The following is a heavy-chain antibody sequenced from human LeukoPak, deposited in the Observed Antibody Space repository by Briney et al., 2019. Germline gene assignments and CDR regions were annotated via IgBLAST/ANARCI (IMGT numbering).Heavy chain of an antibody. D-gene: IGHD2-15*01. Sequence: SETLSLTCAVYGGSFSGYYWTWVRQPPGKGLEWIGSINYSGTTYYTASLKSRVTISVDTSKTQYSLSLTLVTAADTAVYFCARLETVSGANYFDHWGQGALVTVSS. CDR3: ARLETVSGANYFDH. CDR2: INYSGTT. V-gene: IGHV4-34*01. J-gene: IGHJ4*02. CDR1: GGSFSGYY.